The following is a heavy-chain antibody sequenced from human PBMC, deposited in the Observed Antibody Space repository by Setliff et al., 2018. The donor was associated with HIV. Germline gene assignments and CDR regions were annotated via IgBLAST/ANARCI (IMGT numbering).Heavy chain of an antibody. CDR3: ARDYYSSGWYDFSDY. CDR2: IRYDGSNK. J-gene: IGHJ4*02. CDR1: AYSIRNGYY. V-gene: IGHV3-33*08. Sequence: LSLTCTVSAYSIRNGYYWGWIRQSPGKGLEWVAFIRYDGSNKYYADSVKGRFTISRDNSKNTLYLQMNSLRAEDTAVYYCARDYYSSGWYDFSDYWGQGTLVTVSS. D-gene: IGHD6-19*01.